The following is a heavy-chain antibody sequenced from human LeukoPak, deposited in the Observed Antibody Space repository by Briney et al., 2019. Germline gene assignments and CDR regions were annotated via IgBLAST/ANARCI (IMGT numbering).Heavy chain of an antibody. Sequence: SETLSLTCTVSGGSISSYYWSWIRQPPGKGLEWIGYIYYSGSTNYNPSLKSRVTISVDTSKNQFSLKLSSVTAADTAVYYCATRIAPRGAFDIWGQGTMVTVSS. V-gene: IGHV4-59*08. CDR3: ATRIAPRGAFDI. CDR1: GGSISSYY. J-gene: IGHJ3*02. D-gene: IGHD6-6*01. CDR2: IYYSGST.